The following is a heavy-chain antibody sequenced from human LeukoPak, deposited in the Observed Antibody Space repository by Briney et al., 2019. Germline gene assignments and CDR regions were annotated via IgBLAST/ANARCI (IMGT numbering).Heavy chain of an antibody. V-gene: IGHV1-2*06. D-gene: IGHD2-15*01. CDR3: ARGYCSGGSCYSVENWYDP. CDR2: INPNSGGT. CDR1: GYTFTGYY. J-gene: IGHJ5*02. Sequence: ASVKVSCKAAGYTFTGYYMFWVRQAPGQGLEWMGRINPNSGGTNYAQKFQGRVTMTRDTSISTAYMELSRLRSDDTAVYYCARGYCSGGSCYSVENWYDPWGQGTLVTVSS.